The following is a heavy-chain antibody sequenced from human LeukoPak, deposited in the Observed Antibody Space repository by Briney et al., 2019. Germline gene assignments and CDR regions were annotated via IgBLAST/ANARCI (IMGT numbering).Heavy chain of an antibody. V-gene: IGHV3-48*03. CDR3: ARRSGRRYEY. D-gene: IGHD5-24*01. J-gene: IGHJ4*02. CDR2: ISGGGEST. CDR1: GFTFSSYE. Sequence: PGGSLRLSCAASGFTFSSYEMNWVRHAPGRGLEWVSHISGGGESTVYPDAVKGRFTISRDNAKNSQYLQMNSLRVEDTGVYYCARRSGRRYEYWGQGVLVTVSP.